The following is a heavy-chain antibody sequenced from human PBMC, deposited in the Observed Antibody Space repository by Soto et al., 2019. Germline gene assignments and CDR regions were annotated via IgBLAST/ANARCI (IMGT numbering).Heavy chain of an antibody. V-gene: IGHV3-23*01. CDR1: GFTFRNYA. Sequence: GGSLRLSCTASGFTFRNYAMSWVRQAPGKGLEWVSAITGSGGSTYYADTVMGRFSISRDNTKDTLYLQMSSLRAEDTAVYFCAKDGWGSSYYYYSYLDVWGKGTTVTVSS. CDR3: AKDGWGSSYYYYSYLDV. D-gene: IGHD6-6*01. J-gene: IGHJ6*03. CDR2: ITGSGGST.